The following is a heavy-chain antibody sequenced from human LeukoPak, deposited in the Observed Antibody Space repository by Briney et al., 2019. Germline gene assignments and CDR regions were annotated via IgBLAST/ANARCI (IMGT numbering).Heavy chain of an antibody. CDR2: ISYDGSNK. V-gene: IGHV3-30*19. J-gene: IGHJ6*02. Sequence: PGGSLRLSCAASGFTFSSYGMHWVRQAPGKGLEWVAVISYDGSNKYYADSVKGRFTISRDNSKSTLYLQMNSLRAEDTAVYYCARALQSSKTYYYYGMDVWGQGTTVTVSS. D-gene: IGHD4-11*01. CDR1: GFTFSSYG. CDR3: ARALQSSKTYYYYGMDV.